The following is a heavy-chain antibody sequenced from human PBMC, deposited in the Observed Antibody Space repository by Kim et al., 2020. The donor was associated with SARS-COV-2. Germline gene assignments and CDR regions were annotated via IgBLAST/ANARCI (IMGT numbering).Heavy chain of an antibody. V-gene: IGHV1-2*02. CDR3: ARDMDY. J-gene: IGHJ4*02. CDR2: NPENGGA. Sequence: NPENGGAKYVEKFEGRVTMTRDTSISTAYLELSSLKSADPAVFYCARDMDYWGQGTLVTVSS.